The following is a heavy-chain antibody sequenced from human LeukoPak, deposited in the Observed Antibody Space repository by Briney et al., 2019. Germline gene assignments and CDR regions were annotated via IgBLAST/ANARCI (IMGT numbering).Heavy chain of an antibody. CDR2: ISGSGGST. J-gene: IGHJ4*02. CDR3: VKEQSSGYYRVADY. V-gene: IGHV3-23*01. D-gene: IGHD6-19*01. CDR1: GFTFSSYA. Sequence: GGSLRLSCAASGFTFSSYAMSWVRQAPGKGLEWVSAISGSGGSTYYADSVKGRFTISRDNSKNTLYLQMNSLRVEDTAVYHCVKEQSSGYYRVADYWGQGTLVTVSS.